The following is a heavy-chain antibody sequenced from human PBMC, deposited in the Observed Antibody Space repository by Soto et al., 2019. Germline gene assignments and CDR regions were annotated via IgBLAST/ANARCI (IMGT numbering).Heavy chain of an antibody. Sequence: SETLSLTCTVSGGSISSTSSYWGWIRQPPGKGLEWIASINYRGSTYYNPSLKSRVTISVDTSKNQFSLKLSSVTAADTAVYFCAKTGFWSGYRMVDYWGQGTLVTVSS. D-gene: IGHD3-3*01. CDR2: INYRGST. CDR1: GGSISSTSSY. V-gene: IGHV4-39*01. CDR3: AKTGFWSGYRMVDY. J-gene: IGHJ4*02.